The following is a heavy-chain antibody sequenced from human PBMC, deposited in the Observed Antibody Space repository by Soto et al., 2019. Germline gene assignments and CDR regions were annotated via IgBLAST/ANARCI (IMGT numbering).Heavy chain of an antibody. V-gene: IGHV3-30*18. Sequence: QVQLVETGGGVVQPGGSLRLSCIASGFPFRSYGMHWVRQAPGKGLEWVAVTSYDGNKKYYIDSVKGRFSISRDNFMNTVYLQMNSLGVEDTALYYCGKEGQSRDGYTSPLDSWGQGTLVIVSA. CDR3: GKEGQSRDGYTSPLDS. CDR2: TSYDGNKK. D-gene: IGHD5-12*01. CDR1: GFPFRSYG. J-gene: IGHJ5*01.